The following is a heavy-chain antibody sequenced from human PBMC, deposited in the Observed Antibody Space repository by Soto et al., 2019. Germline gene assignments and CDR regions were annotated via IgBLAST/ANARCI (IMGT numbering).Heavy chain of an antibody. J-gene: IGHJ5*02. CDR2: IDPRDSYV. V-gene: IGHV5-10-1*01. D-gene: IGHD2-2*01. CDR3: ARLFCSTTSCDIWFEP. CDR1: GYTFTTFW. Sequence: GESLKISCTGFGYTFTTFWVTWVRQMPGKGLEWMGRIDPRDSYVNYSPSFQGHVTISVDKSISTAYLQWGSLKASDTAMYYCARLFCSTTSCDIWFEPWDQRTLVTVSS.